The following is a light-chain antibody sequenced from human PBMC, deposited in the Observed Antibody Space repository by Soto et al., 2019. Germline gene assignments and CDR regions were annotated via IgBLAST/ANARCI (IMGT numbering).Light chain of an antibody. V-gene: IGKV1-5*01. J-gene: IGKJ2*01. Sequence: DIQMTQSPSTLSASVGDRVTITCRADQSITRWLAWIQQNPGKAPSLLIYDATNLQPGVPSRFSGSGSGTEFTLTISSLQPDDFATYYCQQYNGYSHSFGQGTRVEIK. CDR2: DAT. CDR3: QQYNGYSHS. CDR1: QSITRW.